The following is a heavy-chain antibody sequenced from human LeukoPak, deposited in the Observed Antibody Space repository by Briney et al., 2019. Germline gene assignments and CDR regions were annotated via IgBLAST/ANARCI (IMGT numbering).Heavy chain of an antibody. D-gene: IGHD1-26*01. CDR1: GFTFSSYA. J-gene: IGHJ4*02. CDR2: MNIDGSEK. CDR3: ARDPVEWELLLDY. V-gene: IGHV3-7*01. Sequence: GGSLRLSCAASGFTFSSYAMHWVRQAPGKGLEWVANMNIDGSEKYYADSVKGRFSISRDNARNSVYLQMASLRVEDTAVYYCARDPVEWELLLDYWGQGTLVTVSS.